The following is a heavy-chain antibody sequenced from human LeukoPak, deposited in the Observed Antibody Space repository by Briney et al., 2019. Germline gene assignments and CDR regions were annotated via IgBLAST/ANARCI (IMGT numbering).Heavy chain of an antibody. CDR1: GFTFSSYG. D-gene: IGHD1-26*01. Sequence: GGSLRLSCAASGFTFSSYGMHWVRQAPGKGLEWVAVISYDGSNKYYADSVKGRFTISRDNSKNTLYLQMNSLKAEDTAVYYCAKWGGSGSFESVYWGQGTPVTVSS. CDR2: ISYDGSNK. CDR3: AKWGGSGSFESVY. J-gene: IGHJ4*02. V-gene: IGHV3-30*18.